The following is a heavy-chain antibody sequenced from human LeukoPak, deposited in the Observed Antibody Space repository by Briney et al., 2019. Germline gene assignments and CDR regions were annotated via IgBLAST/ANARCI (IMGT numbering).Heavy chain of an antibody. D-gene: IGHD2/OR15-2a*01. V-gene: IGHV3-74*01. CDR1: GFTFTNNW. Sequence: GRSLRLSCAASGFTFTNNWMHWVRQAPTRGLVWVSRISHDGSSSNYADSVKGRFTISRDSSKDTLYLQMNSLRAEDTAVYFCARGGYFSFDYWGQGTLVTVSS. J-gene: IGHJ4*02. CDR2: ISHDGSSS. CDR3: ARGGYFSFDY.